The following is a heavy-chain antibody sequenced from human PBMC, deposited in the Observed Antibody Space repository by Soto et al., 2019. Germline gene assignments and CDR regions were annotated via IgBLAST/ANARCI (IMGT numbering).Heavy chain of an antibody. D-gene: IGHD3-10*01. J-gene: IGHJ4*02. CDR3: AADPLGGINNYFDY. CDR1: GFTFTSSA. Sequence: PSVKVSCKASGFTFTSSAVQWVRQARGQRLEWIGWIVVGSGNTNYAQKFQERVTITRDMSTSTAYMELSSLRSEDTAVYYCAADPLGGINNYFDYWGQGTLVTVSS. CDR2: IVVGSGNT. V-gene: IGHV1-58*01.